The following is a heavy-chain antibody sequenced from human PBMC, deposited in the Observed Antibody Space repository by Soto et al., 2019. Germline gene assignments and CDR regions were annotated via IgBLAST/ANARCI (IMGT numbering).Heavy chain of an antibody. Sequence: GGSLRLSCAASGFTFSDYYMSWIRQAPGKGLEWVSYISSSGSTIYYADSVKGRFTISRDNAKNSLYLQMNSLRAEDTAVYYCARANIVVVNAADYWGQGTLVTVSS. J-gene: IGHJ4*02. CDR2: ISSSGSTI. CDR1: GFTFSDYY. D-gene: IGHD2-21*01. V-gene: IGHV3-11*01. CDR3: ARANIVVVNAADY.